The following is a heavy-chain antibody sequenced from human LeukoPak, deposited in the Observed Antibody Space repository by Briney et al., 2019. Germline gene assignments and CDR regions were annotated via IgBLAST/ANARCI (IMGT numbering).Heavy chain of an antibody. CDR1: GGSINSGGHY. Sequence: SQTLSLTCTVSGGSINSGGHYWSRIRQHPGKGLEWIGYVYYSGSTYYNPSLKSRVTISVNTSKNQFSLNLTSVTAADTAVYYCARVAIAAGGTGIDSWGQGTLVTVSS. D-gene: IGHD6-13*01. J-gene: IGHJ4*02. CDR2: VYYSGST. CDR3: ARVAIAAGGTGIDS. V-gene: IGHV4-31*03.